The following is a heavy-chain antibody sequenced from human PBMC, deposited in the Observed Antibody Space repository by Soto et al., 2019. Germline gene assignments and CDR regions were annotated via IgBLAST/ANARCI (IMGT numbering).Heavy chain of an antibody. CDR2: IYNSGGT. D-gene: IGHD2-2*01. CDR3: ARESLSRYYYYGMDV. CDR1: GGSISSYY. V-gene: IGHV4-4*07. J-gene: IGHJ6*02. Sequence: SETLSLTCTVSGGSISSYYWSWIRQPAGKGLEWIGRIYNSGGTNYAQKFQGRVTMTRDTSISTAYMELSRLRSDDTAVYYCARESLSRYYYYGMDVWGQGTTVTVSS.